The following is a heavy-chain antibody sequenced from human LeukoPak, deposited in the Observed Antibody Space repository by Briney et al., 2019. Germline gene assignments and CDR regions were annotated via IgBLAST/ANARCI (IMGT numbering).Heavy chain of an antibody. CDR3: ARDSGGTSYPFDP. CDR1: GASVSSASY. Sequence: SETLSLTCTVSGASVSSASYWTWIRQPPGKGLEWIGYIYYSGTTNYNPSLKSRVTISVDTSKNQFSLKLSSATAADTAIYYCARDSGGTSYPFDPWGQGTLVTVSS. J-gene: IGHJ5*02. V-gene: IGHV4-61*01. D-gene: IGHD2-2*01. CDR2: IYYSGTT.